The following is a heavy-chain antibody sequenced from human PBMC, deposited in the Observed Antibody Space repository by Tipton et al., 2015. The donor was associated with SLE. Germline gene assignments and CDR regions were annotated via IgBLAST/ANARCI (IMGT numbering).Heavy chain of an antibody. J-gene: IGHJ2*01. CDR1: GYTFPSYG. D-gene: IGHD1-26*01. CDR2: ISPYYGNT. CDR3: AREGGRGAGRYFDL. Sequence: QLVQSGAEVKKPGTSVKVSCKASGYTFPSYGITWERQAPGQGLEWMGWISPYYGNTKYAQKFQGRVTMTTDTATSTAYMELESLRSDDTAVYYCAREGGRGAGRYFDLWGRGTLVSVSS. V-gene: IGHV1-18*04.